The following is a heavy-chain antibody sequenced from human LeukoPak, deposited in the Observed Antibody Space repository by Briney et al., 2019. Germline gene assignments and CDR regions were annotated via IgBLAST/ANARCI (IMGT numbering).Heavy chain of an antibody. Sequence: GGSLRLSCAASGFTFSDYVMHWVRQAPGKGLEWVALISNDGNNGYYADSVTGRFTISRDNSQNTLHLQMNTLGTEDTAVYFCARDRATTFDFWGQGTLVTVSS. CDR3: ARDRATTFDF. CDR1: GFTFSDYV. CDR2: ISNDGNNG. J-gene: IGHJ4*02. D-gene: IGHD5-12*01. V-gene: IGHV3-30-3*01.